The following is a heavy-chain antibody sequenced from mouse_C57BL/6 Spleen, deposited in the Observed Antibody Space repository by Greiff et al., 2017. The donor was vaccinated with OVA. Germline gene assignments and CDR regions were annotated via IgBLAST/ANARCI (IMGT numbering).Heavy chain of an antibody. CDR1: GYTFTSYW. D-gene: IGHD2-5*01. CDR2: IYPGSGST. CDR3: ARGYSNLAWFAY. V-gene: IGHV1-55*01. Sequence: VQLQQPGAELVKPGASVKMSCKASGYTFTSYWITWVKQRPGQGLEWIGDIYPGSGSTNYNEKFKSKATLTVDTSSSTAYMQLSSLTSEDSAVYYCARGYSNLAWFAYWGQGTLVTVSA. J-gene: IGHJ3*01.